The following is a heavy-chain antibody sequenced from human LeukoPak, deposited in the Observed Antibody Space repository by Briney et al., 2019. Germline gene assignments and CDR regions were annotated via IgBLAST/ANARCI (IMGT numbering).Heavy chain of an antibody. CDR3: ARGGYYYDSSGYSPLFDY. V-gene: IGHV3-30*02. CDR1: GFTFSSYG. Sequence: PGGSLRLSCAASGFTFSSYGMHWVRQAPGKGLEWAAFIRYDGSNKYYADSVKGRFTISRDNSKNTLYLQMNSLRAEDTAVYYCARGGYYYDSSGYSPLFDYWGQGTLVTVSS. J-gene: IGHJ4*02. D-gene: IGHD3-22*01. CDR2: IRYDGSNK.